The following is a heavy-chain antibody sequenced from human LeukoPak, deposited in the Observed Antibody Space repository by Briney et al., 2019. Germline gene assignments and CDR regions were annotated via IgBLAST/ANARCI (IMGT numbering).Heavy chain of an antibody. CDR2: ISWNSGSI. CDR3: AKDSFGYYSGLFYFDY. J-gene: IGHJ4*02. V-gene: IGHV3-9*01. CDR1: GFTFDDYA. D-gene: IGHD2-15*01. Sequence: SLRLSXAASGFTFDDYAMQWVRHAPGKGMEWVSGISWNSGSIVYADSVEGRFTISRDKGKNSVHLKMNSLRAEDTALYYSAKDSFGYYSGLFYFDYWGQGTLVTVSS.